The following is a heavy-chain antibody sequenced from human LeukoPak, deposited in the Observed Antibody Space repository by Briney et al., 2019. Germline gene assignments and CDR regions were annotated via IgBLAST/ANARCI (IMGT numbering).Heavy chain of an antibody. D-gene: IGHD4-11*01. V-gene: IGHV4-61*01. J-gene: IGHJ4*02. Sequence: PSETLSLTCTVSGGSVSSGTYYWSWIRQPPGKGLEWIGYIYYSGSTNYNPSLKSRVTITVDTSKNQFSLKLSSVTAADTAVYYCARDRVRGNSNPYFDYWGQGTLVTVSS. CDR1: GGSVSSGTYY. CDR3: ARDRVRGNSNPYFDY. CDR2: IYYSGST.